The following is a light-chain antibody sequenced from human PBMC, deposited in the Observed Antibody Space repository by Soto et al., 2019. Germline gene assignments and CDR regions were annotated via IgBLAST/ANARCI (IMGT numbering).Light chain of an antibody. CDR1: QSIGTW. CDR2: DAS. J-gene: IGKJ5*01. V-gene: IGKV3D-15*01. Sequence: SLSPSTLSASVGDRVTITCRASQSIGTWLAWYQQKSGQPPRLLIYDASTRATGIPARFSGSGSGTEFTLTISSLQSEDFAVYYCQQYNNWPLTFGGGTRLEIK. CDR3: QQYNNWPLT.